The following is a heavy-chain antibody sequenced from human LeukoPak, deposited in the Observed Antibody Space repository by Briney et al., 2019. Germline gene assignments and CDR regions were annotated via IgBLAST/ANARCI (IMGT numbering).Heavy chain of an antibody. CDR1: GFTFSRYG. J-gene: IGHJ4*02. Sequence: GSLRLSCAAAGFTFSRYGMSWIRQPPGKGLEWIGSIYYSGTTYYNPSIKSRVTISVDTSKSQFSLKLSSVTAADAAVYYCASALGYGWGQGTLVTASS. D-gene: IGHD1-1*01. CDR3: ASALGYG. CDR2: IYYSGTT. V-gene: IGHV4-38-2*01.